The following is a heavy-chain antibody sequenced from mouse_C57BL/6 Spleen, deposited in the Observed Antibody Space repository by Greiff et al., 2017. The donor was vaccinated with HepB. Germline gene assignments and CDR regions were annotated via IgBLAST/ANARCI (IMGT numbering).Heavy chain of an antibody. CDR1: GYTFTSYW. J-gene: IGHJ1*03. CDR2: IHPNSGST. D-gene: IGHD1-1*01. CDR3: AREGDYYGSRGWYLDV. Sequence: QVQLQQPGAELVKPGASVKLSCKASGYTFTSYWMHWVKQRPGQGLEWIGMIHPNSGSTNYNEKFKSKATLTVDKSSSTAYMQLSSLTSEDSAVYYCAREGDYYGSRGWYLDVWGTGTTVTVSS. V-gene: IGHV1-64*01.